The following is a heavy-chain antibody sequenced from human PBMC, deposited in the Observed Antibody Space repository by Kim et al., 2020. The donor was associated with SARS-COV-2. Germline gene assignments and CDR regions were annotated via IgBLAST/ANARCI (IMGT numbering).Heavy chain of an antibody. J-gene: IGHJ4*02. Sequence: GGSLRLSCAASGFTFSNYPMTWVRQAPGQGLECVSSISPSGSSTAYADSVKGRFTISRDNSKTTLYLQMNSLRGDDTAIYYCTKGGLRSGFDFPGQGTLV. D-gene: IGHD5-12*01. CDR1: GFTFSNYP. V-gene: IGHV3-23*01. CDR3: TKGGLRSGFDF. CDR2: ISPSGSST.